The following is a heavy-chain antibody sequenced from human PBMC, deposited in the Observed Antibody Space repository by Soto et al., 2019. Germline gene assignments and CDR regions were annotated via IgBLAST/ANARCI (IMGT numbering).Heavy chain of an antibody. D-gene: IGHD3-10*01. V-gene: IGHV2-5*02. CDR3: AHRGDYGSGSYWCDP. Sequence: QITLKESGHTLVKPTQTLTLTCAFSGLSLSTSGVGVGWIRQPPGKALEWLALIFWDDEKRYSASLKNRLTITKDTSKNQVVLTMTNMDPVDTATYCCAHRGDYGSGSYWCDPWGQGTLVTVSS. J-gene: IGHJ5*02. CDR1: GLSLSTSGVG. CDR2: IFWDDEK.